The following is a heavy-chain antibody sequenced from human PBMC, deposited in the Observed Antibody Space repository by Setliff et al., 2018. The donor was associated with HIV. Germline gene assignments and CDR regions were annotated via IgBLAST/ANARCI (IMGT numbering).Heavy chain of an antibody. CDR1: GYTFTNFG. D-gene: IGHD5-18*01. CDR3: ASGYGAFDI. Sequence: VASVKVSCKASGYTFTNFGIGWVRQAPGQGLEWMGWISAYNGNTNYAQKLQGRGTMTTDTSTNTAYMELRSLRSDDTAVYYCASGYGAFDIWGQGTMVTVSS. V-gene: IGHV1-18*01. CDR2: ISAYNGNT. J-gene: IGHJ3*02.